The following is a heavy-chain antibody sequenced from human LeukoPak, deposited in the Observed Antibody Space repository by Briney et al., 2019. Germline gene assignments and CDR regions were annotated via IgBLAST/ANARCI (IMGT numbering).Heavy chain of an antibody. CDR2: INRYGSGT. J-gene: IGHJ3*02. CDR1: GFSFSYFW. CDR3: TRELEYRGSPDDAFDI. V-gene: IGHV3-74*01. Sequence: PGGSLRLSCAASGFSFSYFWMHWVRQAPGKGLVWVSRINRYGSGTSYADSVKGRFTISRDNAKNTLSLQMNSLRAEDTAVYYCTRELEYRGSPDDAFDIWGQGTMVTVSS. D-gene: IGHD1-26*01.